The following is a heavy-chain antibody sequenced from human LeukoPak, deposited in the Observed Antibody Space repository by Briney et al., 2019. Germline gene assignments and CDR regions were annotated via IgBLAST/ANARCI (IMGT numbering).Heavy chain of an antibody. CDR1: GGSISSYY. Sequence: TSETLSLTCTVSGGSISSYYWSWIRQPPGKGLEWIGYIYYSGSTNYNPSLKSRVTISVDTSKNQFSLKLSSVTAADTAVYYCARDVRGLRYFDWLSRGAFDIWGQGTMVTVSS. D-gene: IGHD3-9*01. V-gene: IGHV4-59*01. CDR2: IYYSGST. CDR3: ARDVRGLRYFDWLSRGAFDI. J-gene: IGHJ3*02.